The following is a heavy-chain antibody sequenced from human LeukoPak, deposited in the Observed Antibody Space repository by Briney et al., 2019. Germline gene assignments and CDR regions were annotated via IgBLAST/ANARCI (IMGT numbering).Heavy chain of an antibody. CDR3: ARGSLGYPFDY. CDR2: FYYSGST. J-gene: IGHJ4*02. V-gene: IGHV4-39*01. Sequence: NPSETLSLTCTVSGGSVSSSSYYWGWIRQPPGKGLEWIGSFYYSGSTYYNPSLKSRVTISVDTSKNQFSLKLSSVTAADTAVYYCARGSLGYPFDYWGQGTLVTVSS. D-gene: IGHD3-16*01. CDR1: GGSVSSSSYY.